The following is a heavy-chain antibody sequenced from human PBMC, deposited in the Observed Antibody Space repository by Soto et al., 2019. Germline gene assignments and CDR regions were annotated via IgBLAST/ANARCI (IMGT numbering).Heavy chain of an antibody. CDR1: GKSVDLGG. CDR3: ARGRAVAGTKGYFDC. V-gene: IGHV5-51*01. D-gene: IGHD6-19*01. J-gene: IGHJ4*02. Sequence: GSGKSVDLGGSRMVRQKTGKGLEWMGIIYPGDSDTRYSPSFQGQVTISADKSISTAYLQWSSLKASDTAMYYCARGRAVAGTKGYFDCWGQGTLVPVSS. CDR2: IYPGDSDT.